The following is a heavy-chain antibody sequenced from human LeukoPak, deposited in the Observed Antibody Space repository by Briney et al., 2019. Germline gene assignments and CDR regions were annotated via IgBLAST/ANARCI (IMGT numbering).Heavy chain of an antibody. Sequence: PGGSLRLSCAASGFTFSSYEMNRVRQAPGKGLEWVSYISSSGSTIYYADSVKGRFTISRDNAKNSLYLQMNSLRAEDTAVYYCARSYGYPYFDYWGQGTLVTVSS. CDR2: ISSSGSTI. V-gene: IGHV3-48*03. J-gene: IGHJ4*02. CDR1: GFTFSSYE. D-gene: IGHD5-18*01. CDR3: ARSYGYPYFDY.